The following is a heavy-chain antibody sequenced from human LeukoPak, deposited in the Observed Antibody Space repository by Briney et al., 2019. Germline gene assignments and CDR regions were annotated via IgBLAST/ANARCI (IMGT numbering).Heavy chain of an antibody. Sequence: PSETLSLTCTVSGGSISSGGYYWSWIRQHPGKGLEWIGYIYYSGSTNYNPSLKSRVTISVDTSKNQFSLKLSSVTAADTAVYYCAKLVGTGTTPTDYWGQGTLVTVSS. D-gene: IGHD1-1*01. J-gene: IGHJ4*02. CDR3: AKLVGTGTTPTDY. CDR1: GGSISSGGYY. V-gene: IGHV4-31*03. CDR2: IYYSGST.